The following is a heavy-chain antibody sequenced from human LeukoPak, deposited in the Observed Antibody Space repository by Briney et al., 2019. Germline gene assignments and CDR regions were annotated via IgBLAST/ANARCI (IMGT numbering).Heavy chain of an antibody. V-gene: IGHV3-48*04. CDR1: GFDFSTYS. CDR3: ARVGRSGWTVDY. J-gene: IGHJ4*02. D-gene: IGHD6-19*01. Sequence: GGSLRLPYAASGFDFSTYSIDWVRQAPGKGLEWVSYISSSSSNIYHADSVKGRFTISRDNAKNSLHLQMNSLRAEDTAVYYCARVGRSGWTVDYWGQGTLVTVSS. CDR2: ISSSSSNI.